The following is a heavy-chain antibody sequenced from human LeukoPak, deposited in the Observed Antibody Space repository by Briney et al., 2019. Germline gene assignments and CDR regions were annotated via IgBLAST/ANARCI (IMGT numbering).Heavy chain of an antibody. J-gene: IGHJ5*02. CDR1: GXTFTSYV. CDR3: ARPRGAAAGTFGFDP. CDR2: ISYDGSNK. V-gene: IGHV3-30*03. D-gene: IGHD6-13*01. Sequence: GGSLRLSCAASGXTFTSYVMHWVRQAPGKGQQWVALISYDGSNKYYADSVKGRFTISRDNSKNTLYLQMNSLRAEDTAVYYCARPRGAAAGTFGFDPWGQGTLVTVSS.